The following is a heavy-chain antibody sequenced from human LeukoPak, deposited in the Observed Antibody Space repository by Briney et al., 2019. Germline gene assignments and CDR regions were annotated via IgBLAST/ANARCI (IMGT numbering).Heavy chain of an antibody. CDR3: ARRYCGGDCLQYFQH. D-gene: IGHD2-21*02. CDR2: INPYSGGT. J-gene: IGHJ1*01. V-gene: IGHV1-2*02. Sequence: GASVKVSCKASGYTFTAYYMHWVRQAPGQGLEWMGWINPYSGGTNSAQKFQGRVTMTRDASISTAYMELSRLRSDDTAVYYCARRYCGGDCLQYFQHWGQGTLVTVSS. CDR1: GYTFTAYY.